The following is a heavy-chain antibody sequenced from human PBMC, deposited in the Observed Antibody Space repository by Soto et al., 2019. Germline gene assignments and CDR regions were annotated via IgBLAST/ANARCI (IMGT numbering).Heavy chain of an antibody. Sequence: ASVKVSCKASGYSFTSYDVNWVRQATGQGLEWMGWMNSNSGNTAFAEKFKGRVTMTRDTPISTAYMELSGLTSEDTAVYYCARYPYTSYCSDGSCSYDAFDIWGQGTVVTVSS. J-gene: IGHJ3*02. V-gene: IGHV1-8*01. D-gene: IGHD2-15*01. CDR2: MNSNSGNT. CDR1: GYSFTSYD. CDR3: ARYPYTSYCSDGSCSYDAFDI.